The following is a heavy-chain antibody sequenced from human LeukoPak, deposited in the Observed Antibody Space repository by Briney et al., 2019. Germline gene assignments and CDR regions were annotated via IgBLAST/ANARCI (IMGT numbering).Heavy chain of an antibody. J-gene: IGHJ4*02. V-gene: IGHV4-61*01. Sequence: SETLSLTCTVSGGSISSSSYYWSWIRQPPGKGLEWIGYIYYSGSTNYNPSLKSRVTISVDTSKNQFSLKLSSVTAADTAVYYCARDRGYSSSWYVDYRGQGTLVTVSS. CDR2: IYYSGST. CDR1: GGSISSSSYY. CDR3: ARDRGYSSSWYVDY. D-gene: IGHD6-13*01.